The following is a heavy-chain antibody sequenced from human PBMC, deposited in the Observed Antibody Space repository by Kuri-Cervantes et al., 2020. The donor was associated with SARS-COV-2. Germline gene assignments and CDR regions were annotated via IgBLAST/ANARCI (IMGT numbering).Heavy chain of an antibody. Sequence: SETLSLTCTVSGGSIGSGSYYWGWIRQPPGKGLEWIGSIYYSGSTNYNPTLKSRVTISVDTSTNQFFLNLTSVTAADTAVYYCARQGGYYGMDVWGQGTTVTVSS. CDR2: IYYSGST. D-gene: IGHD3-22*01. CDR1: GGSIGSGSYY. CDR3: ARQGGYYGMDV. J-gene: IGHJ6*02. V-gene: IGHV4-39*01.